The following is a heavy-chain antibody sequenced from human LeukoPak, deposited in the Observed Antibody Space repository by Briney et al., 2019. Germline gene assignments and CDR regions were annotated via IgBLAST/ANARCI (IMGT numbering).Heavy chain of an antibody. CDR3: ARDLYPSGGSWSPGWFDP. CDR2: FYHSGST. J-gene: IGHJ5*02. D-gene: IGHD2-15*01. Sequence: SETLSLTCAVSGYSISSGYYWGWIRQPPGRGLEWIGSFYHSGSTYYNPSLKSRVTISVDTSKNQFSLKLSSVTAADTAVYYCARDLYPSGGSWSPGWFDPWGQGTLVTVSS. V-gene: IGHV4-38-2*02. CDR1: GYSISSGYY.